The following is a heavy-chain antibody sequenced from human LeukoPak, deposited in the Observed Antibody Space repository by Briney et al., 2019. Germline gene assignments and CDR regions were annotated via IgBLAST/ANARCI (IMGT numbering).Heavy chain of an antibody. V-gene: IGHV3-23*01. J-gene: IGHJ4*02. CDR1: GFTFSSYA. D-gene: IGHD5-18*01. Sequence: GGSLRLSCAASGFTFSSYAMSWVRQAPGKGLEWVSAISGSGGSTYYADSVKGRFTISRDNSKNTLYLQMNSLGAEDTAVYYCAKDLGYSYGYFDYWGQGILVTVSS. CDR3: AKDLGYSYGYFDY. CDR2: ISGSGGST.